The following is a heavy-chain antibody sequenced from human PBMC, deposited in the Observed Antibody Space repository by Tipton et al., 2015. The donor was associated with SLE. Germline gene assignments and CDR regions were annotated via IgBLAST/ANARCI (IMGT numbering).Heavy chain of an antibody. V-gene: IGHV4-59*08. CDR3: ARGQDLIEVAEGGAFDI. Sequence: TLSLTCTVSGGSISSHYWSWIRQPPGKGLEWIGYIYYSGSTNYSPSLKSRVTISVDTSKNQFSLKLSSVTAADTALYYCARGQDLIEVAEGGAFDIWGQGTMVSASS. J-gene: IGHJ3*02. CDR2: IYYSGST. CDR1: GGSISSHY. D-gene: IGHD6-19*01.